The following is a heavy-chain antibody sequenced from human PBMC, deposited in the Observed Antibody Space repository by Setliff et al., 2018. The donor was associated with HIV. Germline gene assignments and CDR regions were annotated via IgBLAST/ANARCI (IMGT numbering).Heavy chain of an antibody. V-gene: IGHV3-9*01. D-gene: IGHD3-10*01. CDR3: AKGNYYGSGNYYYDAFDI. CDR1: GFTFDDYA. J-gene: IGHJ3*02. CDR2: ISWNSDSI. Sequence: PGGSLRLSCAASGFTFDDYAMHWVRQAPGKGLEWVSGISWNSDSIAYADSVKGRFTISRDYAKNSLYLQMNSLRAEDTALYYCAKGNYYGSGNYYYDAFDIWGQGTMVTVSS.